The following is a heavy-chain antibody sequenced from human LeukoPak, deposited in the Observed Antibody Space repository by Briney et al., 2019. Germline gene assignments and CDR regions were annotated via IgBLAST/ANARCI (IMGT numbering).Heavy chain of an antibody. J-gene: IGHJ2*01. CDR3: ARVGPWCFDL. CDR1: GGSNRTYY. V-gene: IGHV4-59*01. Sequence: SETLSLTCSVSGGSNRTYYWSWIRQPPGKGLEWIGYVDYSGSTNYNPSLKSRVTISVDTSKNQFSLKLSSVTAADTAVYYCARVGPWCFDLWGRGTLVTVSS. CDR2: VDYSGST.